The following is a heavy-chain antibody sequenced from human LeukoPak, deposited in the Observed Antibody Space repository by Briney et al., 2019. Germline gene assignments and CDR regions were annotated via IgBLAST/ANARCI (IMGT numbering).Heavy chain of an antibody. D-gene: IGHD6-19*01. Sequence: GGSLRLSCAASGFTFGAYSMSWVRQAPGKGLEWVSSINGRGSHLYYADSLKGRFTISRDNSKNTLYLQMNSLRAEDTAVYYCARAAVAVAGAFDYWGQGTLVTVSS. CDR3: ARAAVAVAGAFDY. CDR1: GFTFGAYS. J-gene: IGHJ4*02. CDR2: INGRGSHL. V-gene: IGHV3-21*04.